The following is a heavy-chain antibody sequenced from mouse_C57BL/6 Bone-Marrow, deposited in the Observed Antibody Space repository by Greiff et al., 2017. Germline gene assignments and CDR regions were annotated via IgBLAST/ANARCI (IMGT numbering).Heavy chain of an antibody. V-gene: IGHV1-18*01. Sequence: VQLQQSVPELVKPGASVKIPCKASGYTFTDYNMDWVKQSHGKSLEWIGDINPNNGGTIYNQKFKGKATLTVDKSSSTAYMELRSLTSEDTAIYYCAREGIYYGNSYWYFDVWGKGTTVTVSS. CDR2: INPNNGGT. CDR3: AREGIYYGNSYWYFDV. J-gene: IGHJ1*03. CDR1: GYTFTDYN. D-gene: IGHD2-1*01.